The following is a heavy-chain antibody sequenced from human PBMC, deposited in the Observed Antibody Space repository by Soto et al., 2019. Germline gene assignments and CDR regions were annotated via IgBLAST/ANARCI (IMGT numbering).Heavy chain of an antibody. CDR3: ARGSDYLTWFDT. CDR1: GDSISSYY. Sequence: PSETLSLTCTVSGDSISSYYWSRIRQPPGKGLEWIGYIYYSGSTNYNPSLKSRVTISVDTSKNQFSLKLTSVTAPDTAVYYCARGSDYLTWFDTWGQGTLVTVSS. V-gene: IGHV4-59*01. D-gene: IGHD3-10*01. J-gene: IGHJ5*02. CDR2: IYYSGST.